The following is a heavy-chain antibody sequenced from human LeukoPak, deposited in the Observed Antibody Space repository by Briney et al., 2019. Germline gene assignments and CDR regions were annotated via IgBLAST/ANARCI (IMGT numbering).Heavy chain of an antibody. CDR3: AVGGYSSSSVPFDY. Sequence: GRSLRLSCAASGFTFSSYAMHWVRQAPGKGLEWVAVISYDGSNKYYADSVKGRFTISRDNSKNTLYLQMHSLRAEDTAMYYCAVGGYSSSSVPFDYWGQGTLVTVSS. V-gene: IGHV3-30-3*01. D-gene: IGHD6-6*01. CDR2: ISYDGSNK. J-gene: IGHJ4*02. CDR1: GFTFSSYA.